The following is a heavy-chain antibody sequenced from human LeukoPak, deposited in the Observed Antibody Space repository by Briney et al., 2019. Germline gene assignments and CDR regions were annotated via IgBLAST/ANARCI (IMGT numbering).Heavy chain of an antibody. J-gene: IGHJ4*02. CDR3: ARVRVGATTTYYFDY. CDR2: IYYSGST. Sequence: SETLSLTCTVSGGSISSSSYYWGWIRQPPGKGLEWIGSIYYSGSTHYNPSLKSRVAISVDTSKNQFSLKLSSVTAADTAVYYCARVRVGATTTYYFDYWGQGTLVTVSS. D-gene: IGHD1-26*01. CDR1: GGSISSSSYY. V-gene: IGHV4-39*07.